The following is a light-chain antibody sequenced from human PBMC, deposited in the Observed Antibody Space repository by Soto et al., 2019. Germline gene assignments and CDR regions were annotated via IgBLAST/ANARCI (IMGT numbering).Light chain of an antibody. CDR3: CSYAGSNNFV. CDR1: SSDVGGYNY. CDR2: EVS. V-gene: IGLV2-8*01. Sequence: QSALTQPPSASGSPGQSVTISCTGTSSDVGGYNYVSWYQQHPGKAPKLMIYEVSKRPSGVPDRFSGSKSGNTASLTVSGLQADDEADYYCCSYAGSNNFVFGTGTKVTVL. J-gene: IGLJ1*01.